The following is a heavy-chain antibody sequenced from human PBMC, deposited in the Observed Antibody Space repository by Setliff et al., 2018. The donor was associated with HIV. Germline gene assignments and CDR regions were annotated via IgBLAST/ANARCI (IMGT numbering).Heavy chain of an antibody. CDR1: GGSISSGSYY. D-gene: IGHD6-25*01. CDR3: ARDRGIAALSYYYYYMDV. V-gene: IGHV4-61*09. CDR2: IYTSGST. Sequence: SETLSLTCTVSGGSISSGSYYWSWIRQPAGKGLEWIGHIYTSGSTNYNPSLKSRVTISVDTSKNQFSLKLSSVTAADTAVYYCARDRGIAALSYYYYYMDVWGKGTTVTSP. J-gene: IGHJ6*03.